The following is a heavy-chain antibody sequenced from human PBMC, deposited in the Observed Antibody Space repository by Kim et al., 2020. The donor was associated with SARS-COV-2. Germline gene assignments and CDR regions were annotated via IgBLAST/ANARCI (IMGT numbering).Heavy chain of an antibody. V-gene: IGHV3-33*01. J-gene: IGHJ5*02. CDR1: GFTFSSYG. CDR3: ASGYGGDWFDP. CDR2: IWYDGSNK. Sequence: GGSLRLSCAASGFTFSSYGMHWVRQAPGKGLEWVAVIWYDGSNKYYADSVKGRFTISRDNSKNTLYLQMNSLRAEDTAVYYCASGYGGDWFDPWGQGTLVTVSS. D-gene: IGHD4-17*01.